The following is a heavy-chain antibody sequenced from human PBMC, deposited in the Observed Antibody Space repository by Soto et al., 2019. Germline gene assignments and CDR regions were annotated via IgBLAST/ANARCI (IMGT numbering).Heavy chain of an antibody. CDR1: XFTFSSYG. CDR3: ARDLLDYGGNGPDY. Sequence: SLRLSCAASXFTFSSYGMHWVRQAPGKGLEWVAVIWYDGSNKYYADSVKGRFTISRDNSKNTLYLQMNSLRAEDTAVYYCARDLLDYGGNGPDYWGQGTLVTVSS. V-gene: IGHV3-33*01. D-gene: IGHD4-17*01. J-gene: IGHJ4*02. CDR2: IWYDGSNK.